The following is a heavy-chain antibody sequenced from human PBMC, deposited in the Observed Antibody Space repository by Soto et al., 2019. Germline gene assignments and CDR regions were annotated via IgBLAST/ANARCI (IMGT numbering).Heavy chain of an antibody. V-gene: IGHV4-31*03. D-gene: IGHD2-15*01. J-gene: IGHJ4*02. CDR3: ARDRGGGSPWYY. CDR1: GGSISSGGYY. CDR2: IYYSGST. Sequence: QVQLQESGPGLVKPSQTLSLTCTVSGGSISSGGYYWSWIRQHPGKGLEWIGYIYYSGSTYYNPSLKSRVNISVDTSKNQYSLKLSSVTAADTAVYYCARDRGGGSPWYYWGQGTLVNGSS.